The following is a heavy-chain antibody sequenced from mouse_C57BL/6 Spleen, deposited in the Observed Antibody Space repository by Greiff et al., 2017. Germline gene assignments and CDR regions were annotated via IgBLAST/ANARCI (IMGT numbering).Heavy chain of an antibody. CDR1: GYNINDYY. CDR2: IDPEDGDT. V-gene: IGHV14-1*01. CDR3: TTCEYDVESWFAY. D-gene: IGHD2-4*01. J-gene: IGHJ3*01. Sequence: VQLKQSGAELVRPGASVKLSCTASGYNINDYYMHWVKQRPEQGLEWIGRIDPEDGDTEYTPKFQGKATMTADTSSNTAYLQLSSLTSEDTAVYYCTTCEYDVESWFAYWGQGTLVTVSA.